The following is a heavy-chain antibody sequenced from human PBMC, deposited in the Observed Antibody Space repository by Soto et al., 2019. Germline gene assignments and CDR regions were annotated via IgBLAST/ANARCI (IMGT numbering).Heavy chain of an antibody. CDR1: GGSISSYY. V-gene: IGHV4-59*01. J-gene: IGHJ4*02. D-gene: IGHD1-26*01. CDR3: ARASGSYYQFDY. Sequence: PSETLSLTCTVSGGSISSYYWSWIRQPPGKGLEWIGYIYYSGSTNYNPSLKSRVTISVDTSKNQFSLKLSSVTAADTAVYYFARASGSYYQFDYWGQGTLGTVS. CDR2: IYYSGST.